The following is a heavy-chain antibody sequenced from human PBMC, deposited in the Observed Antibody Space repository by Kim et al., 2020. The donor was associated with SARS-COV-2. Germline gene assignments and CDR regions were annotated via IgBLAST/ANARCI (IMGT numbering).Heavy chain of an antibody. V-gene: IGHV3-64D*09. J-gene: IGHJ4*02. CDR1: GFTFSSYA. CDR2: ISSNGGST. Sequence: GGSLRLSCSASGFTFSSYAMHWVRQAPGKGLEYVSAISSNGGSTYYADSVKGRFTISRDNSKNTLYLQMSSLRAEDTAVYYCVTAYGPFSGWYGGGIDYWGQGTLVTVSS. D-gene: IGHD6-19*01. CDR3: VTAYGPFSGWYGGGIDY.